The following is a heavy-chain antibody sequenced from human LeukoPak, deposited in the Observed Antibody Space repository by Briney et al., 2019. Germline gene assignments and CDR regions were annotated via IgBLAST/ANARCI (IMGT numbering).Heavy chain of an antibody. CDR2: IKQDGSQM. D-gene: IGHD3-3*01. CDR3: ARNKLEHDFWSGYYDYYYYYMDV. J-gene: IGHJ6*03. V-gene: IGHV3-7*01. Sequence: GGSLRLSCAASGFTFSSYWMAWVRQAPGKGLEWVANIKQDGSQMYYVDSVKGRFTISRDNAKNSLYLQMNSLRAEDTAVYYCARNKLEHDFWSGYYDYYYYYMDVWGKGTTVTVSS. CDR1: GFTFSSYW.